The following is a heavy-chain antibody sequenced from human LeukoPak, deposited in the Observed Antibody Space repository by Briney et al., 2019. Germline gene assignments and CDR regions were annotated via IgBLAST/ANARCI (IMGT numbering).Heavy chain of an antibody. CDR2: INPKRGDT. CDR1: GYTFTGYY. CDR3: ASGRTTFYYYMDV. D-gene: IGHD1-14*01. Sequence: GASVKVSCKASGYTFTGYYMHWVRQAPGQGLEWMEWINPKRGDTNYAQKFQGRVTMTRDTSISTVYMEMSRLRSDDTAIYYCASGRTTFYYYMDVWGKGTTVTISS. J-gene: IGHJ6*03. V-gene: IGHV1-2*02.